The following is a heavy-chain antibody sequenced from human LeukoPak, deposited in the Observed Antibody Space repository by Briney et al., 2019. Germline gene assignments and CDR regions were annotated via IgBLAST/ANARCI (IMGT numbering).Heavy chain of an antibody. CDR1: GFTFGSYG. CDR3: AREAVAGVEKTFLSY. J-gene: IGHJ4*02. Sequence: GGSLRLSCAASGFTFGSYGMHWVRQAPGKGLEWVAVIWYDGSNKYYADSVKGRFTISRDNSKNTLYLQMNSLRAEDTAVYYCAREAVAGVEKTFLSYWGQGTLVTVSS. V-gene: IGHV3-33*01. D-gene: IGHD6-19*01. CDR2: IWYDGSNK.